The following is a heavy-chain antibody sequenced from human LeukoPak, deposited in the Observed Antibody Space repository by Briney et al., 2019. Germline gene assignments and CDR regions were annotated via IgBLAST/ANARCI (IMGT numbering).Heavy chain of an antibody. V-gene: IGHV3-7*03. J-gene: IGHJ6*04. CDR1: GFTFSSYW. D-gene: IGHD1-14*01. Sequence: GGSLRLSCAASGFTFSSYWMNWVRQAPGKGLEWVANIKQDGSEKYYVDSVKARFTVSRDNAKNSLYLQMNSLRAEDTAVYYCARDTGYGMDVWGKGPTVTVSS. CDR2: IKQDGSEK. CDR3: ARDTGYGMDV.